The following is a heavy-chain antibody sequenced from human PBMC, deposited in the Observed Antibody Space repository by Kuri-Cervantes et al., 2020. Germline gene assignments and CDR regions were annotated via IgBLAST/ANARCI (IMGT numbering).Heavy chain of an antibody. CDR1: GGSISGYY. V-gene: IGHV4-34*01. J-gene: IGHJ5*02. Sequence: ESLKISCAVYGGSISGYYWTWIRQPPGKGLEWIGDIYHRGSTNYNPSLKSRVTISIDTSKNQISLKLSSVTAADTAVYYCARRRVGSGWPTRGNWFDPWGQGTLVTVSS. CDR2: IYHRGST. D-gene: IGHD6-19*01. CDR3: ARRRVGSGWPTRGNWFDP.